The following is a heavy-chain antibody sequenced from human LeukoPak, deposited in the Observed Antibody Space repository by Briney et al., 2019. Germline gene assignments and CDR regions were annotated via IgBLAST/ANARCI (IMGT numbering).Heavy chain of an antibody. CDR1: GGSISSGGYY. J-gene: IGHJ5*02. V-gene: IGHV4-61*02. CDR3: AVNVGRGRSNWFDP. D-gene: IGHD2-15*01. CDR2: IYTSGST. Sequence: SQTLSLTCTVSGGSISSGGYYWSWIRQHPGKGLEWIGRIYTSGSTNYNPSLKSRVTMSVDTSKNQFSLKLSSVTAADTAVYYCAVNVGRGRSNWFDPWGQGTLVTVSS.